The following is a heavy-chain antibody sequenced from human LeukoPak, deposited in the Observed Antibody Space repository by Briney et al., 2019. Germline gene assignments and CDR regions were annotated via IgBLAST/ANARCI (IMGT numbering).Heavy chain of an antibody. D-gene: IGHD5-24*01. CDR1: GGSISSGSYY. V-gene: IGHV4-61*02. Sequence: SETLSLTCTVSGGSISSGSYYWNWIRQPAGKGLEWIGRIYTSGSTNYNPSLKSRVTISVDTSKNQFSLKLSSVTAADTAVYYCARVNWLQSNPVLNWFDPWGQGTLVTVSS. CDR3: ARVNWLQSNPVLNWFDP. J-gene: IGHJ5*02. CDR2: IYTSGST.